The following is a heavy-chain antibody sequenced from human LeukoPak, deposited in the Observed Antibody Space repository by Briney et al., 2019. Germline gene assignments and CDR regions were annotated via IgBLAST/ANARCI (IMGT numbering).Heavy chain of an antibody. D-gene: IGHD3-10*01. CDR1: GGSISSSSSY. J-gene: IGHJ4*02. V-gene: IGHV4-39*01. CDR2: IYYSGNT. CDR3: ARLVLVSWKYGSDYFDY. Sequence: ASETLSLTCSVSGGSISSSSSYWGWIRQPPGKGLEWIGNIYYSGNTYYNPSLKSRVTISVDTSKNQFSLKLSSVTAADTAVYYCARLVLVSWKYGSDYFDYWGQGTLVTVSS.